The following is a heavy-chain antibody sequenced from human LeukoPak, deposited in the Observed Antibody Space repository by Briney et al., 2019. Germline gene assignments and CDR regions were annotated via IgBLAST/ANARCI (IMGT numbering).Heavy chain of an antibody. D-gene: IGHD6-19*01. J-gene: IGHJ6*02. V-gene: IGHV3-23*01. CDR2: ISGSGATT. CDR3: ARGLAVAGNCMDV. Sequence: GGSLRLSCAASGFTFSSYAMSWVRQAPGKGLEWVSAISGSGATTNYADSVKGRFTISRDNAKNTLHLQMNSLRAEDTAVYYCARGLAVAGNCMDVWGQGTTVTVSS. CDR1: GFTFSSYA.